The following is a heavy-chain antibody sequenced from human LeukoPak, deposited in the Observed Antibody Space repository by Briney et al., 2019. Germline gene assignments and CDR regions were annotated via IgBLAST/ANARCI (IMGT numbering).Heavy chain of an antibody. J-gene: IGHJ4*02. CDR1: GGTFSSYA. Sequence: SVKVSCKASGGTFSSYAISWVRQAPGQGLEWMGGIIPIFGTANYAQKFQGRVTITTDESTGTAYMELSSLRSEDTAVYYCARQTVAGTGYFDYWGQGTLVTVSS. D-gene: IGHD6-19*01. CDR3: ARQTVAGTGYFDY. V-gene: IGHV1-69*05. CDR2: IIPIFGTA.